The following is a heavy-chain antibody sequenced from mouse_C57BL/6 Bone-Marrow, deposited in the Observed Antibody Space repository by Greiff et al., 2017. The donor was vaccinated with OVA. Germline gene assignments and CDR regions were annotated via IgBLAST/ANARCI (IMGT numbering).Heavy chain of an antibody. CDR1: GYAFSSSW. Sequence: QVQLQQSGPELVKPGASVKISCKASGYAFSSSWMNWVKQRPGKGLEWIGRIYPGDGDTNYNGKFKGKATLTADKSSSTAYMQLSSLTSEDSAVYFCARKEAYYGSSYGAMDYWGQGTSVTVSS. D-gene: IGHD1-1*01. J-gene: IGHJ4*01. CDR2: IYPGDGDT. CDR3: ARKEAYYGSSYGAMDY. V-gene: IGHV1-82*01.